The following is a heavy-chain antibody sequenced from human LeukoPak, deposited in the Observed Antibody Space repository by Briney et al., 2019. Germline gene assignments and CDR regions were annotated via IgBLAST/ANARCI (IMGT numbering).Heavy chain of an antibody. CDR3: ARAAIMQKDAFDI. CDR1: GGSISSSSYY. CDR2: IYTSGST. J-gene: IGHJ3*02. D-gene: IGHD2-21*02. Sequence: SETLSLTCTVSGGSISSSSYYWSWIRQPAGKGLEWIGRIYTSGSTNYNPSLKSRVTMSVDTSKNQFSLKLSSVTAADTAVYYCARAAIMQKDAFDIWGQGTMVTVSS. V-gene: IGHV4-61*02.